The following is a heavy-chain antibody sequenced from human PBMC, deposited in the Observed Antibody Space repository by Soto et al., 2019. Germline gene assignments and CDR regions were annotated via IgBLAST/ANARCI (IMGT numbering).Heavy chain of an antibody. V-gene: IGHV3-23*01. CDR2: ISGSGRST. CDR3: AKERAVAV. J-gene: IGHJ4*02. D-gene: IGHD6-19*01. Sequence: GGSLRLSCAASGFTFSSYTMNWVRQAPGKGLEWVSSISGSGRSTYYADSVKGRFTISRDNSKNTLYLQMSSLRAEDTAVYYSAKERAVAVWGQGTLVTVSS. CDR1: GFTFSSYT.